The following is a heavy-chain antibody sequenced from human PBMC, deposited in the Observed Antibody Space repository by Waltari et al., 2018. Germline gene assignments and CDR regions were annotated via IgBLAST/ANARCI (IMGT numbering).Heavy chain of an antibody. CDR1: GGSISSHY. CDR3: ARADSSSSWWFDP. CDR2: IYYSGST. V-gene: IGHV4-59*11. J-gene: IGHJ5*02. D-gene: IGHD6-6*01. Sequence: QVQLQESGPGLVKPSETLSLTCTVSGGSISSHYWSWIRQPPGKGLEWIGYIYYSGSTNYNPSLKSRVTISVDTSKNQFSLKLSSVTAADTAVYYCARADSSSSWWFDPWGQGTLVTVSS.